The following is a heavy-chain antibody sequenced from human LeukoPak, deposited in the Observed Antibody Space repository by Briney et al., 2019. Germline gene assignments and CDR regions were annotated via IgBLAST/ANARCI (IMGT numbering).Heavy chain of an antibody. J-gene: IGHJ4*02. V-gene: IGHV1-2*02. CDR1: GYTFTDYH. CDR3: ARDETASPLNSFDY. Sequence: ASVKISCKASGYTFTDYHIHWVRQAPGQGLEWMGWIDPKRGSTKYLQNFQGRVALTRDTSITTVYIELSSLTADDTAVYYCARDETASPLNSFDYWGQGTLVTVSS. CDR2: IDPKRGST. D-gene: IGHD5-18*01.